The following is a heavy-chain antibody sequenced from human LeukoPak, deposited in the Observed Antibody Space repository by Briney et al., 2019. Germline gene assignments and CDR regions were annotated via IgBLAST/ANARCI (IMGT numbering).Heavy chain of an antibody. CDR1: GGSISSGGYS. CDR2: IYHSGST. Sequence: SETLSLTCAVSGGSISSGGYSWSWIRQPPGKGLEWIGYIYHSGSTYYNPSLKSRVTISVDRSKNQFSLKLSSVTAADTAVYYCARGGGYGDLYYFDYWGQGTLVTVSS. D-gene: IGHD4-17*01. CDR3: ARGGGYGDLYYFDY. V-gene: IGHV4-30-2*01. J-gene: IGHJ4*02.